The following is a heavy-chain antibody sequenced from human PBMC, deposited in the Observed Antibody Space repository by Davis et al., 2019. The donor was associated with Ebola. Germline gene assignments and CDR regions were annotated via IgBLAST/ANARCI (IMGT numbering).Heavy chain of an antibody. Sequence: GESLKISCAASGFTFSSYAMSWVRQAPGKGLEWVSAISGSGGSTYYADSVKGRFTISRDNSKNTLYLQMNSLRAEDTAVYYCAREYGSGSYNYYYYGMDVWGQGTTVTVSS. CDR2: ISGSGGST. D-gene: IGHD3-10*01. CDR1: GFTFSSYA. J-gene: IGHJ6*02. CDR3: AREYGSGSYNYYYYGMDV. V-gene: IGHV3-23*01.